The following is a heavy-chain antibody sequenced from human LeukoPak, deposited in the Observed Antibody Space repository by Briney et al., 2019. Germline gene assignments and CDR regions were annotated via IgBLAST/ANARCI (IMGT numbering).Heavy chain of an antibody. J-gene: IGHJ4*02. CDR1: GFTFSTYA. CDR3: ARGGITPPGIFNFDY. D-gene: IGHD2-21*01. Sequence: GGSLRLSCAASGFTFSTYALHWVRQAPGKGLEWVAAIKYDGSKTHYADSVKGRFTISRDNSKDTLYLQMNSLRADDTAVYYCARGGITPPGIFNFDYWGQGTLVTVSS. CDR2: IKYDGSKT. V-gene: IGHV3-30-3*01.